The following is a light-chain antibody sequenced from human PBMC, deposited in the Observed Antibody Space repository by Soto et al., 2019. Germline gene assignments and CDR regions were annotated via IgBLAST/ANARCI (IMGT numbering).Light chain of an antibody. CDR3: QQYLTSSWT. J-gene: IGKJ1*01. Sequence: DIQMTQSPSTLSASVGDRVTITCRASQDIYRSLAWYQQKPGKAPKLLIYETSSLENGVPSRFSGSGSGTEFSLTISSLQSDDFATYYCQQYLTSSWTFGQGTKVEV. V-gene: IGKV1-5*03. CDR2: ETS. CDR1: QDIYRS.